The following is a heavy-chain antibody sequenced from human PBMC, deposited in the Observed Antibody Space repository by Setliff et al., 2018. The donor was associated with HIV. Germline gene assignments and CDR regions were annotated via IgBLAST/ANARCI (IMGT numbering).Heavy chain of an antibody. D-gene: IGHD4-17*01. Sequence: PGGSLRLSCAASGFTFSTSFIHWVRQTSGKGLEWVGRIRSQTNNYATLYSAAVQGRFTISRDDSRNTAYLHMNSLRAEDTAVYYCMTPSYAGISGCWGQGTLVTVSS. V-gene: IGHV3-73*01. J-gene: IGHJ4*02. CDR3: MTPSYAGISGC. CDR2: IRSQTNNYAT. CDR1: GFTFSTSF.